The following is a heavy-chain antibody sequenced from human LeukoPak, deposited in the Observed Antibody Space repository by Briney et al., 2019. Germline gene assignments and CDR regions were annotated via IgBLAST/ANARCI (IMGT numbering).Heavy chain of an antibody. J-gene: IGHJ3*02. CDR1: GFTYSSYA. Sequence: GGSLRLSCAASGFTYSSYAMHWVRQAPGKGLEWVAVISYDGSNKYYADSVKGRFTISRDNSKNTLYLQMNSLRAEDTAVYYCARAQCYYDSSGYYWDDAFDIWGQGTMVTVSS. CDR3: ARAQCYYDSSGYYWDDAFDI. CDR2: ISYDGSNK. V-gene: IGHV3-30*04. D-gene: IGHD3-22*01.